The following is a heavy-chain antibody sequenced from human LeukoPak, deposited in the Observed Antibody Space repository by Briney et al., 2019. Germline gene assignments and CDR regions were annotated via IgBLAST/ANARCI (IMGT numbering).Heavy chain of an antibody. CDR1: GESFSGYY. Sequence: SETLSLTCAVYGESFSGYYWSWIRQPPGKGLEWIGEINHSGRTNYNPSLKSRATISVDTSKNQFSLRLSSVTAADTAVYYCARANTFSGNMDVWGQGTTVTVSS. CDR3: ARANTFSGNMDV. D-gene: IGHD3-16*01. J-gene: IGHJ6*02. V-gene: IGHV4-34*01. CDR2: INHSGRT.